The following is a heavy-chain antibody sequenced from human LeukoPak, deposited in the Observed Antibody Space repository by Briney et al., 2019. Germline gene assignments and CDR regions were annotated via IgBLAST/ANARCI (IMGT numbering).Heavy chain of an antibody. Sequence: GGSLRLSCAASRLTYINYSMNCVRQAPGKGLEWVSSISSSSSYIYYADSVKGRFTISRDNAKKSLYLQMNSLRAEDTAVYYCWRYHDGYPGVACYSWGQGTMVTVSS. CDR3: WRYHDGYPGVACYS. CDR2: ISSSSSYI. V-gene: IGHV3-21*01. D-gene: IGHD5-24*01. J-gene: IGHJ3*01. CDR1: RLTYINYS.